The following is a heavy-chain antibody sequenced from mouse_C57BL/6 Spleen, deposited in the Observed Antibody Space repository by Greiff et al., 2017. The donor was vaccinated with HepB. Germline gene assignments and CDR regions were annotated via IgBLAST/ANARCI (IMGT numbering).Heavy chain of an antibody. CDR3: ARSGEGY. J-gene: IGHJ2*01. CDR2: INPGSGGT. D-gene: IGHD2-13*01. CDR1: GYAFTNYL. Sequence: VQLQQSGAELVRPGTSVKVSCKASGYAFTNYLIEWVKQRPGQGLEWIGVINPGSGGTNYNEKFKGKATLTADKSSSTAYMQLSSLSSEDSAVYFCARSGEGYWGQGTTLTVSS. V-gene: IGHV1-54*01.